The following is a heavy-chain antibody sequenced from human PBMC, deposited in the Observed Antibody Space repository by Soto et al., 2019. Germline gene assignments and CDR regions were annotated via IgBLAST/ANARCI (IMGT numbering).Heavy chain of an antibody. CDR2: IVVGSGNT. J-gene: IGHJ6*02. D-gene: IGHD3-3*01. CDR1: GFTFTSSA. CDR3: AALEYDFWTAYPSGMDV. Sequence: QMQLVQSGPEVKKPGTSVKVSCKASGFTFTSSAVQWVRQARGQRLEWIGWIVVGSGNTNYAQKFQERVTITRDMSTSTAYMELSSLRSEDTAVYYCAALEYDFWTAYPSGMDVWRQGTTVTVSS. V-gene: IGHV1-58*01.